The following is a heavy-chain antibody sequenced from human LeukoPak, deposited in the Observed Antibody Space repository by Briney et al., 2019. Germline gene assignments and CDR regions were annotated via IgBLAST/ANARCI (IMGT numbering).Heavy chain of an antibody. CDR3: ARVDKWFETDWFDP. V-gene: IGHV4-39*07. Sequence: SETLSLTCTVSGGSISSSSYYWGWIRQPPGKGLEWIGSIYYSGSTYYNPSLKSRVTISVDTPKNQFSLKLSSVTAADTAAYYCARVDKWFETDWFDPWGQGTLVTVSS. D-gene: IGHD3-10*01. CDR2: IYYSGST. CDR1: GGSISSSSYY. J-gene: IGHJ5*02.